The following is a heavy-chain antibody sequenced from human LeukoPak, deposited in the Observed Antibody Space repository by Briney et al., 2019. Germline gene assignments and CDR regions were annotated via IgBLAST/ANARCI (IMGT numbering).Heavy chain of an antibody. D-gene: IGHD6-19*01. CDR2: IKQDGSEK. Sequence: PWGSLRLSRAASGFTFSSYWMSWVRQAPGKGLEWVTNIKQDGSEKYYVDSVKGRFTISRDNAKNSLYLQMNSLRAEDTAVYYCPRISGWPATFDYWGQGTPVTVSS. CDR1: GFTFSSYW. J-gene: IGHJ4*02. CDR3: PRISGWPATFDY. V-gene: IGHV3-7*01.